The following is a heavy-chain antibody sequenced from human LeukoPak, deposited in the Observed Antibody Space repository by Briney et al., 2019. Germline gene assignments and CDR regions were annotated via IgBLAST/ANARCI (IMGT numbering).Heavy chain of an antibody. CDR2: IYYSGST. CDR3: ARVLGSVTTGEWFDP. Sequence: PSETLSLTCTVSGGSISSSSYYWGWIRQPPGKGLEWIGSIYYSGSTYYNPSLKSRVTISVDRSKNQFSLRLSSVTAADTAVYYCARVLGSVTTGEWFDPWGQGTLVTVSS. J-gene: IGHJ5*02. V-gene: IGHV4-39*07. D-gene: IGHD4-11*01. CDR1: GGSISSSSYY.